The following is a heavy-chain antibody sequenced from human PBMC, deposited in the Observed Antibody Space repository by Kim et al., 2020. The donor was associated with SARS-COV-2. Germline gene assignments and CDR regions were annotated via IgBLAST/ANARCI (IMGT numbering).Heavy chain of an antibody. CDR3: ARHWGYSYGTN. CDR2: ISGSSNTI. J-gene: IGHJ4*02. CDR1: GFTFSDYY. V-gene: IGHV3-11*01. Sequence: GGSLRLSCAASGFTFSDYYMSWIRQAPGKGLEWVSYISGSSNTIYYADSVKGRFTISRDNANNSLYLQMNSLRAEDTAVYYCARHWGYSYGTNWGQGTLVAVSS. D-gene: IGHD5-18*01.